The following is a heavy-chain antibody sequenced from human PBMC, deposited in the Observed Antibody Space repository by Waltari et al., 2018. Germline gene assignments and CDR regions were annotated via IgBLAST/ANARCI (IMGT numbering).Heavy chain of an antibody. D-gene: IGHD3-22*01. CDR1: GGSFSGYY. Sequence: QVQLQQWGAGLLKPSETLSLTCAVYGGSFSGYYWSWILQPPGRGLEWIGEIKNTVSTNYNPCPMIRVTISVDTSKNQFCLNVSSVTAAATDGYYCARAFVSYDSSCYYGPFDYWGQGTLVTVSS. CDR3: ARAFVSYDSSCYYGPFDY. V-gene: IGHV4-34*01. J-gene: IGHJ4*02. CDR2: IKNTVST.